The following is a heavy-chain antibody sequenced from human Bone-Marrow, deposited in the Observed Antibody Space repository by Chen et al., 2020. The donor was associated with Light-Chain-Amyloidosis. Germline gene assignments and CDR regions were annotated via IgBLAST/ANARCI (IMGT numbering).Heavy chain of an antibody. CDR1: GFNFSSFG. CDR2: VSESTVST. Sequence: EVQLVESGGGLVQPGGSLRLSCATSGFNFSSFGMSWVRKAPGKGLEWVATVSESTVSTYYAGAVNGRFIISRDNSKSTLYLQMNSLRAGDTAVYFCTRKGCYFDFWGQGSLVTVSS. J-gene: IGHJ4*02. CDR3: TRKGCYFDF. V-gene: IGHV3-23*04. D-gene: IGHD3-10*01.